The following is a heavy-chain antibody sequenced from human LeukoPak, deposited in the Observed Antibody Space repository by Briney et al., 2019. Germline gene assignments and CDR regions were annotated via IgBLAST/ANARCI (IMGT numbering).Heavy chain of an antibody. CDR3: ARSGSSWPYYFDY. D-gene: IGHD6-13*01. J-gene: IGHJ4*02. Sequence: PSETLSLTRTVSGGSISSYYWSWIRQPPGKGLEWIGYIYYSGSTNYNPSLKSRVTISVDTSKNQFSLKLSSVTAADTAVYYCARSGSSWPYYFDYWGQGTLVTVSS. V-gene: IGHV4-59*01. CDR2: IYYSGST. CDR1: GGSISSYY.